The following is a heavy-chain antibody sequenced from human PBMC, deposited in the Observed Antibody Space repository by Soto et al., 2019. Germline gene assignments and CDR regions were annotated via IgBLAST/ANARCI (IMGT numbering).Heavy chain of an antibody. CDR3: ARVVGGQHLVSFDY. CDR2: FDPEDGET. Sequence: ASVKVSCKVSGYTLTELSMHWVRQAPGKGLEWMGGFDPEDGETIYAQKLQGRVTMTTDTSTSTAYMELRSLRSDDTAVYYCARVVGGQHLVSFDYWGQGTLVTVSS. V-gene: IGHV1-24*01. D-gene: IGHD6-13*01. J-gene: IGHJ4*02. CDR1: GYTLTELS.